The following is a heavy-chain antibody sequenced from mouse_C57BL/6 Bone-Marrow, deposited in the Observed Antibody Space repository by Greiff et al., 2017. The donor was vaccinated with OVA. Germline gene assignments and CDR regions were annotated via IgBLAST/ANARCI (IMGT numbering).Heavy chain of an antibody. Sequence: EVKLVESGGDLVKPGGSLKLSCAASGFTFSSYGMSWVRQTPDKRLEWVATISSGGSYTYYPDSVKGRFTISRDNAKNTLYLQMSSLKSEDTAMYYCARHLGGYWGQGTTLTVSA. CDR3: ARHLGGY. CDR2: ISSGGSYT. D-gene: IGHD3-3*01. CDR1: GFTFSSYG. V-gene: IGHV5-6*01. J-gene: IGHJ2*01.